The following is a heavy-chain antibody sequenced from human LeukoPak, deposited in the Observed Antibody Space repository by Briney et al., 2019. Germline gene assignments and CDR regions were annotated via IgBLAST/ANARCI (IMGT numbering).Heavy chain of an antibody. D-gene: IGHD6-19*01. V-gene: IGHV1-18*01. CDR2: ISSYNGNS. Sequence: GASVKVSCKPSGYRFTDYAITWVRQAPGQGLEWMGWISSYNGNSKSAQKFQGRITLTSDTSTSTVYMELKSLTSVDTAVYYCAGGGLAGRMLDYWGQGTLVSVSS. CDR3: AGGGLAGRMLDY. CDR1: GYRFTDYA. J-gene: IGHJ4*02.